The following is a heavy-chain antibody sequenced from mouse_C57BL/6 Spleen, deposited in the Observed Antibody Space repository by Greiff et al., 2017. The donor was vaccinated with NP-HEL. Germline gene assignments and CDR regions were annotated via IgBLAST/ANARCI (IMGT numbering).Heavy chain of an antibody. CDR1: GYTFTDYN. Sequence: VQLQQSGPERVKPGASVKMSCKASGYTFTDYNMHWVKQSHGTSLEWIGYINPNNGGTSYNQKFKGKATLTVNKSSSTAYMELRSLTSEESAVDYCARFDYDYDGAWFAYWGQGTLVTVSA. CDR2: INPNNGGT. D-gene: IGHD2-4*01. J-gene: IGHJ3*01. CDR3: ARFDYDYDGAWFAY. V-gene: IGHV1-22*01.